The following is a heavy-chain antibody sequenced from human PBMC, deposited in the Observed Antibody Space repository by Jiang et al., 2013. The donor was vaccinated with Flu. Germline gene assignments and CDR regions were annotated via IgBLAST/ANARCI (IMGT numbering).Heavy chain of an antibody. J-gene: IGHJ3*02. CDR2: ISGSGGST. V-gene: IGHV3-23*01. Sequence: APGKGLEWVSAISGSGGSTYYADSVKGRFTISRDNSKNTLYLQMNSLRAEDTAVYYCARRGIAAKAFDIWGQGTMVTVSS. D-gene: IGHD6-13*01. CDR3: ARRGIAAKAFDI.